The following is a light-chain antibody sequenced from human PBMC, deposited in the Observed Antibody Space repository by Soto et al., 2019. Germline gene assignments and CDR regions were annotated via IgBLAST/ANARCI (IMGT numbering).Light chain of an antibody. Sequence: VMTQSPATLSVSRGERVTLSCRANLPIDSTLAWYQQKPGQAPRLLIYGTSTRATGIPARFSGSGSGTEFTLTISSLQSEDFAVYYCQHYNNWLGTFGGGTKVGIK. CDR1: LPIDST. J-gene: IGKJ4*01. CDR3: QHYNNWLGT. V-gene: IGKV3-15*01. CDR2: GTS.